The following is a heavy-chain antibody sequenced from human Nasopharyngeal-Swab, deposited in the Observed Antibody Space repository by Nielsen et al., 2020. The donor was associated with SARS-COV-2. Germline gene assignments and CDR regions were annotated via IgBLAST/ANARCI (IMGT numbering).Heavy chain of an antibody. V-gene: IGHV3-9*01. Sequence: SLRLSCAASGFTFDDYAMHWVRQAPGKGLEWVSGISRNSGSIGYADSVKGRFTISRDNAKNSLYLQMNSLRAEDTALYYCAKDFGGATDYWGQGTLVTVSS. CDR3: AKDFGGATDY. CDR2: ISRNSGSI. CDR1: GFTFDDYA. D-gene: IGHD3-10*01. J-gene: IGHJ4*02.